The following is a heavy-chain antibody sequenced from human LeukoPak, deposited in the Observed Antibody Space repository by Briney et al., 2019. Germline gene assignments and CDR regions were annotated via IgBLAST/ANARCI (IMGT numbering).Heavy chain of an antibody. CDR2: INHSGST. V-gene: IGHV4-34*01. Sequence: SETLSLTCAVYGGSFSGYYWSWIRQPPGKGLEWIGEINHSGSTNYNPSLKSRVTISVDTSKNQFSLKLSSVTAADTAAYYCARGRGTYYYYYMDVWGKGTTVTVSS. D-gene: IGHD3-16*01. J-gene: IGHJ6*03. CDR3: ARGRGTYYYYYMDV. CDR1: GGSFSGYY.